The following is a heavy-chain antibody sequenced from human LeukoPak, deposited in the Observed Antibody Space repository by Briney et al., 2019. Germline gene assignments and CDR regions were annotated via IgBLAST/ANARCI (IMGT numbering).Heavy chain of an antibody. Sequence: ASVKVYCKASGYTFTGYYMHWVRQAPGQGLEWMGWINPNSGGTNYAQKFQGRVTMTRDTSISTAYMEVTRLTSDDTAVYYCVRDDNGNSFEYWGQGTLVTVSS. V-gene: IGHV1-2*02. CDR2: INPNSGGT. CDR1: GYTFTGYY. J-gene: IGHJ4*02. D-gene: IGHD1-26*01. CDR3: VRDDNGNSFEY.